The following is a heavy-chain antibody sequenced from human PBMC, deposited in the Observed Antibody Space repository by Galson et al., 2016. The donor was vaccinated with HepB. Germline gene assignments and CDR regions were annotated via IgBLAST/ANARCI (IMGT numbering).Heavy chain of an antibody. CDR3: ARGRSTGIFGY. CDR1: GYTFTSYA. CDR2: INAGNGNT. J-gene: IGHJ4*02. D-gene: IGHD3-10*01. Sequence: SVKVSCKASGYTFTSYAMHWVRQAPGQGLEWMGWINAGNGNTKYSQKFQGRVTITRDTSASTAYMELSSLRSENTAVYYCARGRSTGIFGYWGQGTLFTVSS. V-gene: IGHV1-3*01.